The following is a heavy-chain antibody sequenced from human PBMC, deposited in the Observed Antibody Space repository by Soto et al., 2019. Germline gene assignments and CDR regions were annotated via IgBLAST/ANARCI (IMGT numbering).Heavy chain of an antibody. CDR2: IYYSGST. J-gene: IGHJ6*03. D-gene: IGHD3-3*01. Sequence: SETLSLTCTVSGGSISSYYWSWIRQPPGKGLEWIGYIYYSGSTNYNPSLKSRVTISVDTSKNQFSLKLSSVTAADTAVYYCARTAIFGVVIATNVLDVWAKGPRSPS. CDR1: GGSISSYY. V-gene: IGHV4-59*01. CDR3: ARTAIFGVVIATNVLDV.